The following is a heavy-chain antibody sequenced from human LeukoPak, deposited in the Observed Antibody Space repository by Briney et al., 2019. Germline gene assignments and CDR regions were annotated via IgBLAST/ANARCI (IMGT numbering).Heavy chain of an antibody. Sequence: SQTLSLTCTVSGGSISSGDYYWGWIRQPPGKGLEWIVYIYYSGSTYYNPSLKSRVTISVDTSKNQFSLKLSSVTAADTAVYYCARAALQLWLHPDYWGQGTLVTVSS. CDR3: ARAALQLWLHPDY. V-gene: IGHV4-30-4*08. D-gene: IGHD5-18*01. CDR2: IYYSGST. CDR1: GGSISSGDYY. J-gene: IGHJ4*02.